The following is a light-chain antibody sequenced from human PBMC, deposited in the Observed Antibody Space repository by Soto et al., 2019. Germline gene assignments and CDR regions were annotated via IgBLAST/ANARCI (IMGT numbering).Light chain of an antibody. CDR1: QSVRSSY. J-gene: IGKJ1*01. Sequence: EIVLTQSPGTLSLSPGERATLSCRASQSVRSSYLAWYQQKLGQAPRLLIYGLSSRATGIPDRLSGSGSGTDFPLTISRAESEDGAVYYCQHYGSCPRTFGQGTKVEIK. V-gene: IGKV3-20*01. CDR3: QHYGSCPRT. CDR2: GLS.